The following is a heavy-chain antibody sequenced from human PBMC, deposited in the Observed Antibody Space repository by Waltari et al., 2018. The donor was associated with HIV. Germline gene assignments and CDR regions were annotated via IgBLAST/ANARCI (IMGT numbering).Heavy chain of an antibody. CDR2: MYSGVTT. D-gene: IGHD1-1*01. CDR3: ARVDRAGTTSGWDVFDI. V-gene: IGHV3-66*01. CDR1: GFTVSSHH. Sequence: EVQLVESGGGLVRPGGSLRLSCAASGFTVSSHHMGWVRQTPGTGREYVSVMYSGVTTHYADSVNGRFTISRDSSKSALYLQMNTLRAEDTALYYCARVDRAGTTSGWDVFDIWGQGTMVTVSS. J-gene: IGHJ3*02.